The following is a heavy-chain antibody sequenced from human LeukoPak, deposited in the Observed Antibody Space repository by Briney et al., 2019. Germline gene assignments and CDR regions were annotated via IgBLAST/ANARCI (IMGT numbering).Heavy chain of an antibody. Sequence: GGSLRLSCAASGFTFSSYSMNWVRQAPGRGLEWVSSISSSSSYIYYADSVKGRFTISRDNAKNSLYLQMNSLRAEDTAVYYCPRGRIIAAVTLFCWGQGTLVTVSS. J-gene: IGHJ4*02. CDR2: ISSSSSYI. D-gene: IGHD6-13*01. CDR1: GFTFSSYS. CDR3: PRGRIIAAVTLFC. V-gene: IGHV3-21*01.